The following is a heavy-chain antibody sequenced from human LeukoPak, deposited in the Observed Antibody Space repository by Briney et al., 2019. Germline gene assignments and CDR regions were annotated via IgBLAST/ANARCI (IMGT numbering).Heavy chain of an antibody. J-gene: IGHJ4*02. CDR1: GYMFTSYY. D-gene: IGHD3-16*01. V-gene: IGHV1-46*01. Sequence: ASVKVSCKAFGYMFTSYYMHWVRQAPGQGLEWMGIIHPSGGSTSYAQKFQGRVTMTRDTTTSTVYMELSSLRSEDTAVYYCARATDYIWGSYDYWGQGTLVTVSS. CDR2: IHPSGGST. CDR3: ARATDYIWGSYDY.